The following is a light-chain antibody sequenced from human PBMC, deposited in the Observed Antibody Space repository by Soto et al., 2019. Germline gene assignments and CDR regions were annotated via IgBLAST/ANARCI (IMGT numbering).Light chain of an antibody. CDR3: HQYYSAPWT. CDR1: QSVFHSSNDKNF. V-gene: IGKV4-1*01. J-gene: IGKJ1*01. Sequence: DIVMTQSPDSLAVSLGERATINCKSSQSVFHSSNDKNFLTWYQQKPGQPPKLLIYWASTRESGVPHRFSGSGSVTDFTLTISILQAEDVAVYYCHQYYSAPWTFGQGTKVEIK. CDR2: WAS.